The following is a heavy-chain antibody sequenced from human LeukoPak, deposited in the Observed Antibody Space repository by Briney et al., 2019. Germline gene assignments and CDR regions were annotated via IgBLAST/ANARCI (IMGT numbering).Heavy chain of an antibody. Sequence: GGSLRLSCAASGFTFSSYAMHWVRQAPGKGLEWVSSISSSSSYIYYADSVKGRFTISRDNAKNSLYLQMNSLRAEDTAVYYCAREEVAAAGTWGLDYWGQGTLVTVSS. J-gene: IGHJ4*02. CDR1: GFTFSSYA. V-gene: IGHV3-21*01. CDR2: ISSSSSYI. D-gene: IGHD6-13*01. CDR3: AREEVAAAGTWGLDY.